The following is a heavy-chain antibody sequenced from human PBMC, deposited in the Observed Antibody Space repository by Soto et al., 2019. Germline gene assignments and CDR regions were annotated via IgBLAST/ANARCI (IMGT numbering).Heavy chain of an antibody. CDR3: AKDQASGQGSFDS. CDR2: ISYDGSNQ. V-gene: IGHV3-30*18. J-gene: IGHJ4*02. Sequence: GGSLRLSSAASGFTFNIYGMHWVRQAPDKGLEWVALISYDGSNQYYADSVKGRFTISRDNSKNTLFLQMNSLRADDTAVYYCAKDQASGQGSFDSWGQGTLVTVSS. CDR1: GFTFNIYG.